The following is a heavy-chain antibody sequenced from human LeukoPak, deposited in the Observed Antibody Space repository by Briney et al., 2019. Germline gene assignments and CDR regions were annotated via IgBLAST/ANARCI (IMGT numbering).Heavy chain of an antibody. V-gene: IGHV4-38-2*01. J-gene: IGHJ4*02. Sequence: PSETPSLTCAVSGYSISTGYYWGWIRQPPGKGLEWIGITYHSGNKYYNPSLKSRVTISVDTSKNQFSLKLSSVTAADTAVYYCARQEVSRGFDYWGQGTLVTVSS. CDR1: GYSISTGYY. CDR2: TYHSGNK. CDR3: ARQEVSRGFDY.